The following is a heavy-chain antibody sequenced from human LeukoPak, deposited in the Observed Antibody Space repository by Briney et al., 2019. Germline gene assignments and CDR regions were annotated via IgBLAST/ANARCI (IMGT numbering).Heavy chain of an antibody. CDR1: GFTFSSYW. J-gene: IGHJ3*02. CDR2: IRQDGSEK. V-gene: IGHV3-7*05. Sequence: GGSLRLSCAASGFTFSSYWMSWVRQAPGKGLEGVANIRQDGSEKYYVDSLKGRFTISRDNAKNSLYLQMNSLRAEDTAVYYCARGNYGSVDAFDIWGQGTMVTVSS. CDR3: ARGNYGSVDAFDI. D-gene: IGHD3-10*01.